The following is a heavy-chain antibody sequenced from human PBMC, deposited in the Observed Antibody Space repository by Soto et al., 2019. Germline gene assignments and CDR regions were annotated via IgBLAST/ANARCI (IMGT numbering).Heavy chain of an antibody. J-gene: IGHJ5*02. D-gene: IGHD6-13*01. CDR2: ISGGGGST. V-gene: IGHV3-23*01. CDR3: AKDDYSSRPNCFDP. CDR1: GFTFSSYA. Sequence: GGSLRLSCAASGFTFSSYAMSWVRQAPGKGLEWVSAISGGGGSTYYTDSVKGRFTISRDNSKNTVYLQMNSLRAEDTAVYYCAKDDYSSRPNCFDPWGQGTLVTVSS.